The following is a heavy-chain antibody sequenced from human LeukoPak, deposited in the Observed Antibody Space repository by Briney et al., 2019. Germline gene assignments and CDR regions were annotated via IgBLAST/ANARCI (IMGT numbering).Heavy chain of an antibody. J-gene: IGHJ5*02. V-gene: IGHV4-59*08. CDR1: GGSISNFY. CDR2: FYYTGTT. Sequence: SETLSLTCSVSGGSISNFYWSWIRQAPGKGLEWIGYFYYTGTTKYNPSLQSRVTISVDTSKNQFSLKVSSVTDADTAVYYCARVTNNWFDPWGQGTLVTVSS. CDR3: ARVTNNWFDP.